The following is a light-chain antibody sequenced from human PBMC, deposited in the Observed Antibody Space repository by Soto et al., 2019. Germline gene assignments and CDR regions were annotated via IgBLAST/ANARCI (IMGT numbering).Light chain of an antibody. J-gene: IGKJ5*01. Sequence: DIVMTQSPDSLAVSLGERAIINCKSSQSILSRSNNKNSLAWYQQRPGQSPKLLIYWASTRESGVPDRFSGSGSGTDFTLTISSLQAEDVAVYYCQQYYSTPHFGQGTRLEIK. V-gene: IGKV4-1*01. CDR1: QSILSRSNNKNS. CDR2: WAS. CDR3: QQYYSTPH.